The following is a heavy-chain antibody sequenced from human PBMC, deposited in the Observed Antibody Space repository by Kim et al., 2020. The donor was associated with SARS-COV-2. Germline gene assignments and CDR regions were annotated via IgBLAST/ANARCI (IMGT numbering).Heavy chain of an antibody. Sequence: ASVKVSCKASGYTFTGYYMHWVRQAPGQGLEWMGWINPNSGGTNYAQKFQGSVTMTRDTSISTAYMELSRLRSDDTAVYYCARVSLNYGDYDYWGQGTLVTVSS. V-gene: IGHV1-2*02. CDR2: INPNSGGT. D-gene: IGHD4-17*01. J-gene: IGHJ4*02. CDR1: GYTFTGYY. CDR3: ARVSLNYGDYDY.